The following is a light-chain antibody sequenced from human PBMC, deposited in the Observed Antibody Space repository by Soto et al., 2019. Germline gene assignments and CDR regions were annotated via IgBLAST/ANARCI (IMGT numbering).Light chain of an antibody. Sequence: MTQSPSSLSASVGDRVTITCRESQSITTYLNWYQQKPGKAPKLLIYAASTLQSGVPSRFSGSGSGTDFTLTIRRLQHEVLATYYCHQLNSYSFGGGTKVDIK. CDR2: AAS. J-gene: IGKJ4*01. CDR3: HQLNSYS. CDR1: QSITTY. V-gene: IGKV1-9*01.